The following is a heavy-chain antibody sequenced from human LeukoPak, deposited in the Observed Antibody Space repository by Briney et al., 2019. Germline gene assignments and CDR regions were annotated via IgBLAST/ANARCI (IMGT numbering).Heavy chain of an antibody. V-gene: IGHV3-30*18. CDR1: GFTFSSYD. D-gene: IGHD3-3*01. J-gene: IGHJ5*02. CDR2: ISYDGSNK. CDR3: AKGLTIFGLPEGNWFDP. Sequence: GGSLRLSCAASGFTFSSYDMHWVRQAPGKGLEWVAVISYDGSNKYYADSVKGRFTISRDNSKNTLYLQMNSLRAEDTAVYYCAKGLTIFGLPEGNWFDPWGQGTLVTVSS.